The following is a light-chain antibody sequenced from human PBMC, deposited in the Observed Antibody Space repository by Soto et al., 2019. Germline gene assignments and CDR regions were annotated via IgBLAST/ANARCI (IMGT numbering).Light chain of an antibody. V-gene: IGLV4-69*01. CDR3: QSWGGGGHLV. CDR1: SGHSTYA. J-gene: IGLJ3*02. CDR2: VNSDGSH. Sequence: QSVLSQSPSASASQGASVKFTCSLTSGHSTYAVAWHQQPPRKGPRFLMIVNSDGSHTKGDGIPDRFSGSSSGADRYLTISSLQSEDEGDYYCQSWGGGGHLVFGGGTKLTVL.